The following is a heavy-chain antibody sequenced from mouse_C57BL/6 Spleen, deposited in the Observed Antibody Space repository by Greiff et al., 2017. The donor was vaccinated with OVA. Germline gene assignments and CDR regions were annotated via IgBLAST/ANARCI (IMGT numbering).Heavy chain of an antibody. V-gene: IGHV5-4*01. Sequence: EVQVVESGGGLVKPGGSLKLSCAASGFTFSSYAMSWVRQTPEKRLEWVATISDGGSYTYYPDNVKGRFTISRDNAKNNLYLQMSHLKSEDTAMYYCARDHYDYDWYFDVWGTGTTVTVSS. CDR2: ISDGGSYT. CDR1: GFTFSSYA. J-gene: IGHJ1*03. CDR3: ARDHYDYDWYFDV. D-gene: IGHD2-4*01.